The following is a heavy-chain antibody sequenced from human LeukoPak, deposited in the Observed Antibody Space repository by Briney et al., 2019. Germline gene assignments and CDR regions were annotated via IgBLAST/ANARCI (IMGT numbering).Heavy chain of an antibody. J-gene: IGHJ4*02. V-gene: IGHV4-39*01. Sequence: SETLSLTCTVSGGYISSSSHYWGWIRQPPGNGLEWIGSIYYSGITYYNPSLRSRVTISVDTSKNQFSLKLSSVTATDTAVYYCHFKYCSSSTCFYYFDYWGQGTLVTVSS. CDR2: IYYSGIT. CDR3: HFKYCSSSTCFYYFDY. CDR1: GGYISSSSHY. D-gene: IGHD2-2*01.